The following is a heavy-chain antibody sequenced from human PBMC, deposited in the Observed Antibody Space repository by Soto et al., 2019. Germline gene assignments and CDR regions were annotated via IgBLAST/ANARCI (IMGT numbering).Heavy chain of an antibody. V-gene: IGHV3-7*01. CDR2: IKQDGSEK. CDR3: ARERVVAATVNNFDY. J-gene: IGHJ4*02. D-gene: IGHD2-15*01. Sequence: GGSLRLSCAASGFTFSSYWMSWVRQAPGKGLEWVANIKQDGSEKYYVDSVKGRFTISRDNAKNSLYLQMNSLRAEDTAVYYCARERVVAATVNNFDYWGQGTLVTVSS. CDR1: GFTFSSYW.